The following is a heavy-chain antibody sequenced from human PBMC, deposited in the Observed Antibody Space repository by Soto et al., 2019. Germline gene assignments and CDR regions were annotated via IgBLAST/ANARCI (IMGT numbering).Heavy chain of an antibody. CDR3: ARGSTWQGRDWFDP. Sequence: ASVKVSCKASGYTFITYDINWVRQATGQGLEWMGWMNPSNGNAGYAQKFQGRLTMTRNTSISTAYMELSSLRSDDTAVYYCARGSTWQGRDWFDPWGQGTLVTVSS. V-gene: IGHV1-8*01. J-gene: IGHJ5*02. CDR1: GYTFITYD. CDR2: MNPSNGNA. D-gene: IGHD6-13*01.